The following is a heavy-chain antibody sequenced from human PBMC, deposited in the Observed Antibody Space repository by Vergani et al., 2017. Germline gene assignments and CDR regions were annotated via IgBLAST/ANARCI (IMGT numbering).Heavy chain of an antibody. V-gene: IGHV1-3*02. CDR2: SNAGNGNT. J-gene: IGHJ4*02. Sequence: QVQLVQSGAEVKKPGASVKVSCKASGYTFTSYAMHWVRQAPGQRLEWMGWSNAGNGNTKYSQEFQGRVTITRDTSASTAYMELSSLRSEDTAVYYCATGGLGYSYGYYFDYWGQGTLVTVSS. CDR3: ATGGLGYSYGYYFDY. CDR1: GYTFTSYA. D-gene: IGHD5-18*01.